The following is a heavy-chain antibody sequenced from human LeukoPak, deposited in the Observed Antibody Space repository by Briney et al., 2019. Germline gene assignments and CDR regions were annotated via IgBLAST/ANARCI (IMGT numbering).Heavy chain of an antibody. CDR1: GFTFDEYA. V-gene: IGHV3-9*01. J-gene: IGHJ4*02. Sequence: PGRSLRLSCVASGFTFDEYAMHWVRQAPGKGLEWVSGISWNSDTIGYADSVKGRFTISRDNAKNSLYLQMDSLRAEDTALYYCAKASGLGSYYGPVNYWGQGTLVTVSS. CDR3: AKASGLGSYYGPVNY. D-gene: IGHD3-10*01. CDR2: ISWNSDTI.